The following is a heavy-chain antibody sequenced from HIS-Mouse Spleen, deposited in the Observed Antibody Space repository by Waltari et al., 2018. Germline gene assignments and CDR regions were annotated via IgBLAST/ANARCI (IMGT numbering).Heavy chain of an antibody. CDR1: GFSLCNARLV. D-gene: IGHD1-26*01. CDR3: ARTSKLLDAFDI. V-gene: IGHV2-26*01. Sequence: QITSKESGRVLVKPPATLTLTCTVSGFSLCNARLVVTWNRQPPGKALEWLAHIFSNDEKSYSTSLKSRLTISKDTAKSQVVLTMTNMDPVDTATYCCARTSKLLDAFDIWGQGTMVTVSS. CDR2: IFSNDEK. J-gene: IGHJ3*02.